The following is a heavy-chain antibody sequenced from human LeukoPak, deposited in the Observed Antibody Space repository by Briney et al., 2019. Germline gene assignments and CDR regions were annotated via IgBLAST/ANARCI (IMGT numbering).Heavy chain of an antibody. J-gene: IGHJ4*02. D-gene: IGHD3-3*01. Sequence: PGGSLRLSCAASGFTFSSFALTWVRQTPGKGLEWVSAITGGGLHTYYADSVKGRFTISRDNSKNTVYLQMNSLRPDDAAVYYCAKGFRSAGSWGQGTLVTVAS. CDR1: GFTFSSFA. CDR3: AKGFRSAGS. V-gene: IGHV3-23*01. CDR2: ITGGGLHT.